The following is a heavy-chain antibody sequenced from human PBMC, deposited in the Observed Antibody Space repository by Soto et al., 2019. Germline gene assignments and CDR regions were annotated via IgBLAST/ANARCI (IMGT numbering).Heavy chain of an antibody. CDR1: GGSISSSSYY. J-gene: IGHJ4*02. V-gene: IGHV4-39*01. D-gene: IGHD6-19*01. CDR2: IYYSGST. CDR3: ASLTIAVAGRKPPAY. Sequence: QLQLQESGPGLVKPSETLSLTCTVSGGSISSSSYYWGWIRQPPGKGLEWIGSIYYSGSTYYNPSLKSRVTIAVDTSKTQFSLKLSSVTAADTAVYYCASLTIAVAGRKPPAYWGQGTLVTVSS.